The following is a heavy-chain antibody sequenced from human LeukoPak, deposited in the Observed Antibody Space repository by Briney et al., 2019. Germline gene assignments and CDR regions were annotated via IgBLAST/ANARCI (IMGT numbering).Heavy chain of an antibody. D-gene: IGHD1-26*01. CDR2: IYSGGST. J-gene: IGHJ4*02. V-gene: IGHV3-53*01. Sequence: GGSLRLSCAASGFTVSSNDMSWVRQAPGKGLECISVIYSGGSTDYADSVKGRLTISRDNSKNTLYLQMNSLRAEDTAVYYCATDERYSGSLFDYWGQGTLVTVSS. CDR1: GFTVSSND. CDR3: ATDERYSGSLFDY.